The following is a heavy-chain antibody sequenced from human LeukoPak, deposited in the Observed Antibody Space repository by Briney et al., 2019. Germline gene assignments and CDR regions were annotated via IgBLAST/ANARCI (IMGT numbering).Heavy chain of an antibody. Sequence: GGSLRLSCGASGFTFSSYSMNWVRQAPGKGLEWVSSISSSSSYIYYADSVKGRFTISRDNAKNSLYLQMNSLRAEDTAVYYCARDPVGYSGSSYYFDYWGQGTLVTVSS. D-gene: IGHD5-12*01. CDR1: GFTFSSYS. V-gene: IGHV3-21*01. J-gene: IGHJ4*02. CDR3: ARDPVGYSGSSYYFDY. CDR2: ISSSSSYI.